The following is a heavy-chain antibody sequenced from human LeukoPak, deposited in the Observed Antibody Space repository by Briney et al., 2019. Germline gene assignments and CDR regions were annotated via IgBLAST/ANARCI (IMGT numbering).Heavy chain of an antibody. D-gene: IGHD2-21*02. Sequence: VASVKVSCTTSGYTFTGYYVHWVRQAPGQGLEWMGRINPNSGDTNYSQKFQGRVTMPRDTSISTAYMELSRLRSDDMAVYYCARDYCGGDCFPDYWGQGTLVTVSS. CDR3: ARDYCGGDCFPDY. CDR2: INPNSGDT. V-gene: IGHV1-2*06. J-gene: IGHJ4*02. CDR1: GYTFTGYY.